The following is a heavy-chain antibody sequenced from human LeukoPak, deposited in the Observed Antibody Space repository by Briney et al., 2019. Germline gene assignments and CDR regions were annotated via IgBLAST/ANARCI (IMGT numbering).Heavy chain of an antibody. Sequence: GGSLRLSCAASGFTFSNAWMSWVRQAPGKGLEWVGRIKSKTDGGTTDYAAPVKGRFTISRDDSKNTLYLQMNSLKTEDTGVYYCTTGGLPYGDYGGSVVMGMDVWGQGTTVTVSS. J-gene: IGHJ6*02. V-gene: IGHV3-15*01. CDR2: IKSKTDGGTT. CDR1: GFTFSNAW. D-gene: IGHD4-17*01. CDR3: TTGGLPYGDYGGSVVMGMDV.